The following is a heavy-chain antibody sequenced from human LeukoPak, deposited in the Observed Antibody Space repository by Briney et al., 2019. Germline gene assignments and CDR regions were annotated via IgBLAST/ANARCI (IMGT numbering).Heavy chain of an antibody. V-gene: IGHV4-39*01. D-gene: IGHD1-1*01. Sequence: AETLSLPCTVSGVPISSSREFWAWIRRAPGKVLGGKGSIYYSGRTYYKWYLKSPVPIFVDPSNNQFSLKLTSVTAADTVAYYCALQKPTQQDAFDIWGQGTMVTVSS. J-gene: IGHJ3*02. CDR1: GVPISSSREF. CDR3: ALQKPTQQDAFDI. CDR2: IYYSGRT.